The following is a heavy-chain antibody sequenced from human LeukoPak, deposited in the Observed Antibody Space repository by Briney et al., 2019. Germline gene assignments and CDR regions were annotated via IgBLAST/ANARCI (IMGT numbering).Heavy chain of an antibody. D-gene: IGHD3-22*01. J-gene: IGHJ3*02. CDR2: INHSGST. CDR3: ARALMSYYYDSSGRTDAFDI. CDR1: GGSFSGYY. V-gene: IGHV4-34*01. Sequence: PSETLSLTCAVYGGSFSGYYWSWIRQPPGKGLEWIGEINHSGSTNYNPSLESRVTISVDTSKNQFSLKLSSVTAADTAVYYCARALMSYYYDSSGRTDAFDIWGQGTMVTVSS.